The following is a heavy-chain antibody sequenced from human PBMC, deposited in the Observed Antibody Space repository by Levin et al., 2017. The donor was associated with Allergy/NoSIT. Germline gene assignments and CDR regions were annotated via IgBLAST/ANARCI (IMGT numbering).Heavy chain of an antibody. CDR1: GFPFSSYG. CDR3: ARDQHSSGWNAADN. J-gene: IGHJ4*02. Sequence: LSLTCAASGFPFSSYGLHWVRQAPGKGLEWVAVISSDGSNQHYADSVKGRFTVSRDNSKNTLYLQMNSLRGEDTAVYSCARDQHSSGWNAADNWGQGTLVTVSS. CDR2: ISSDGSNQ. D-gene: IGHD6-19*01. V-gene: IGHV3-30*04.